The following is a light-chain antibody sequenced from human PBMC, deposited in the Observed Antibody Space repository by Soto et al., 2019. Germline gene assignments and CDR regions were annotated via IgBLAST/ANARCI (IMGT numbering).Light chain of an antibody. CDR3: SGYAGRNNQV. Sequence: QSALTQPASVSGSHGQSITISCTGTSSDVGTYILVSWYQQHPGNAPQLMIYDVNKRPSGVSDRFAGSKSGNTASLTISGLQAEDEADYYCSGYAGRNNQVFGNGTKLTVL. J-gene: IGLJ2*01. CDR1: SSDVGTYIL. V-gene: IGLV2-23*02. CDR2: DVN.